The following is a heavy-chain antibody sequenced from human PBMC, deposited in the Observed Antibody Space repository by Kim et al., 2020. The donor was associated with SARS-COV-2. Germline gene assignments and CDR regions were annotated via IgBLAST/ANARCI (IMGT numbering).Heavy chain of an antibody. D-gene: IGHD3-10*01. Sequence: KRQGRVTMTTDTATSTAYMELRSLRSDDTAVYYCARSGGTMVRGPGAFDIWGQGTMVTVSS. CDR3: ARSGGTMVRGPGAFDI. J-gene: IGHJ3*02. V-gene: IGHV1-18*01.